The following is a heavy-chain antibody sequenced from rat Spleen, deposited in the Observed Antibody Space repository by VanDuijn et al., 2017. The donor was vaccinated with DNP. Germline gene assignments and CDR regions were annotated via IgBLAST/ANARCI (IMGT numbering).Heavy chain of an antibody. Sequence: QVQLQQSGAELAKPDSSVKISCKASGYTFTSYYFGWLKQTAGQGLEFIGYINTGSGNTNYNENFKGKATLTVDKSSSTAFMQLSSLTPDDSAVFYCASSVVFYGWGIWLAYWGQGTLVTVSS. V-gene: IGHV1-43*01. CDR1: GYTFTSYY. J-gene: IGHJ3*01. CDR2: INTGSGNT. CDR3: ASSVVFYGWGIWLAY. D-gene: IGHD1-6*01.